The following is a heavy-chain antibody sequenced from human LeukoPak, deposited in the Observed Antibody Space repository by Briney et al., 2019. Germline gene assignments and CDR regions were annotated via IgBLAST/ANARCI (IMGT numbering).Heavy chain of an antibody. Sequence: GGSLRLSCAASGFTFDDYGMSWVRQAPGKGLEWVSGINWNGGSTGYADSVKGRFTISRDNAKNSLYLQMNSLRAEDTALYHCARGDEYCSSTSCLADYWGQGTLVTVSS. CDR1: GFTFDDYG. CDR3: ARGDEYCSSTSCLADY. CDR2: INWNGGST. D-gene: IGHD2-2*01. V-gene: IGHV3-20*01. J-gene: IGHJ4*02.